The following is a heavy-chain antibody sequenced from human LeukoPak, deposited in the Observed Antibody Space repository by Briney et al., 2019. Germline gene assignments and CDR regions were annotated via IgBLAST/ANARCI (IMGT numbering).Heavy chain of an antibody. CDR1: GFTFSRHA. J-gene: IGHJ4*02. CDR3: VRDRIQLWFDGSFDY. D-gene: IGHD5-18*01. V-gene: IGHV3-30*04. CDR2: ISYDGSNK. Sequence: PGRSLRLSCAASGFTFSRHAIHWVRQAPGKGLEWVAVISYDGSNKYYADSVKGRFTISRDNSKNTVYLQMNSLSAEDSAVYYCVRDRIQLWFDGSFDYWGQGTLVTVSS.